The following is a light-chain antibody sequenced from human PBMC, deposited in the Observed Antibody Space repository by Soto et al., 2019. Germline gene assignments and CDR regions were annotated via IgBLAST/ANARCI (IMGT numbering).Light chain of an antibody. J-gene: IGKJ1*01. V-gene: IGKV3-11*01. CDR2: DAS. CDR3: LQYNSYPRT. CDR1: QSVSSY. Sequence: EIVLTQSPATLSLSPGERATLSCRASQSVSSYLAWYQQKPGQAPRLLIYDASNRATGIPARFSGSGSGTDFTLTISSLEPEDFATYFCLQYNSYPRTFGQGTRVDI.